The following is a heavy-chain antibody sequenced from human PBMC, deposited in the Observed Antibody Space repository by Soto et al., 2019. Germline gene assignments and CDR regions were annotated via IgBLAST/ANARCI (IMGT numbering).Heavy chain of an antibody. J-gene: IGHJ6*02. V-gene: IGHV5-51*01. CDR1: GYSFTSYW. CDR2: VYPGDSDT. D-gene: IGHD6-6*01. Sequence: PGESLKISCKGSGYSFTSYWIGRVCQMPGKGLERIGIVYPGDSDTPYTPSFQNQVTIPADKSISPAYLQRSSQQASDTARYCWARLITSEYSSSSILSFYYYYYGMDVWGQGTTVTVSS. CDR3: ARLITSEYSSSSILSFYYYYYGMDV.